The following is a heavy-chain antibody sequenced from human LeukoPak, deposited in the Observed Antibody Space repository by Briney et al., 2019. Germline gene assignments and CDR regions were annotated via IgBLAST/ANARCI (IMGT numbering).Heavy chain of an antibody. CDR2: ISSSSYI. D-gene: IGHD6-13*01. V-gene: IGHV3-21*01. CDR3: ARDSYSSSWYDAEDAFDI. J-gene: IGHJ3*02. CDR1: EFTFSSYS. Sequence: PGGSLRLSCAASEFTFSSYSMNWVRQAPGKGLEWVSSISSSSYIYYADSVKGRFTISRDNAKNSLYLQMNSLRAEDTAVYYCARDSYSSSWYDAEDAFDIWGQGTMVTVSS.